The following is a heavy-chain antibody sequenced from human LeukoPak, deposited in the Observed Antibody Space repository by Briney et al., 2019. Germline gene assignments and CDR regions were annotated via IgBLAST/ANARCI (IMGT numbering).Heavy chain of an antibody. J-gene: IGHJ5*02. CDR3: ARVEGGRAKGWWFDP. V-gene: IGHV4-4*07. CDR1: GGSFSNYY. CDR2: IYTSWST. Sequence: KTSETLSLTCTQSGGSFSNYYWSWIRQPAGKGLEWIGRIYTSWSTNYNPSLKSRVTMSVDTSKNQFSLKLSSVTAADTAVYYCARVEGGRAKGWWFDPWGQGTLVTVSS. D-gene: IGHD2-15*01.